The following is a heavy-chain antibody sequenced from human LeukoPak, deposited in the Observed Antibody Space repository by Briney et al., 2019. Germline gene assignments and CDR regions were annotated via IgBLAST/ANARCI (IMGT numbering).Heavy chain of an antibody. CDR2: ISSDGSNK. CDR3: ASPRDGYNPFDY. Sequence: GGSLRLSCAASGFTFSTYAMHWVRQTPGKGLEWVAIISSDGSNKYYADSVKGRFTISRDNSKNTLYLQMNSLRAEDTAVYYCASPRDGYNPFDYWGQGTLVTVSS. D-gene: IGHD5-24*01. CDR1: GFTFSTYA. V-gene: IGHV3-30-3*01. J-gene: IGHJ4*02.